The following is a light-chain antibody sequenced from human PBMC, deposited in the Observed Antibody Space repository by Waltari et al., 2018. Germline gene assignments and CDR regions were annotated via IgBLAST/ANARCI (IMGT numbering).Light chain of an antibody. Sequence: QSVLTQPPSASGTPGQRATISCSGRSSNIGSNFVYWYQQLPGTAPKLLIYRKNLRPSGVPDRFSGSKSGTSASLAISGLRSEDEADYYCATWDDSLSAWVFGGGTKLTVL. CDR3: ATWDDSLSAWV. CDR2: RKN. J-gene: IGLJ3*02. CDR1: SSNIGSNF. V-gene: IGLV1-47*01.